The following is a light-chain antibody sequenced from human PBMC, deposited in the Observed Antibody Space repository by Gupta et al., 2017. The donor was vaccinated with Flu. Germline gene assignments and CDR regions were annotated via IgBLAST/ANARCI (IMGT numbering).Light chain of an antibody. V-gene: IGKV1-39*01. CDR3: QQRYSASGT. J-gene: IGKJ1*01. CDR1: QSVSKY. CDR2: AES. Sequence: PPALSAPVGDRVTITCRASQSVSKYLNWYQQRPGKAPKILMSAESRGQDGVPTRFSGSGSDTEFILTISSRQPEDSGTYYCQQRYSASGTFGQGTKVEI.